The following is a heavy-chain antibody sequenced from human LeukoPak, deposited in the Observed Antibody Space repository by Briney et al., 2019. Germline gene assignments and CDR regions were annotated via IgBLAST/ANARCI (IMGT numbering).Heavy chain of an antibody. CDR2: ISGGADHT. J-gene: IGHJ3*01. CDR3: AKDAVDASGRTNAFDV. V-gene: IGHV3-23*01. CDR1: GFTLSYYS. D-gene: IGHD3-10*01. Sequence: GGSLRLSCAASGFTLSYYSMPWVRQAPGKGLEWVSAISGGADHTYYAASVRGRFTISRDNSQNFLYLQMNYLRAEDTALYYCAKDAVDASGRTNAFDVWGQGAMVTVSS.